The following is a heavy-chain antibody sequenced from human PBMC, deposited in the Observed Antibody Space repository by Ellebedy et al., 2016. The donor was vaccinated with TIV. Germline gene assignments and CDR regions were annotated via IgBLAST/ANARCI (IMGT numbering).Heavy chain of an antibody. CDR1: GFTFSSYW. J-gene: IGHJ6*02. V-gene: IGHV3-7*03. Sequence: GESLKISCAASGFTFSSYWMQWVRQAPGKGLEWVANIKQDGSAKYYVDSVKGRFTISRDNAKNSVYLQMNSLRAEDTAVYYCAKPIGQMTQFQHTLDVWGQGTTVTVSS. CDR3: AKPIGQMTQFQHTLDV. CDR2: IKQDGSAK. D-gene: IGHD2-21*01.